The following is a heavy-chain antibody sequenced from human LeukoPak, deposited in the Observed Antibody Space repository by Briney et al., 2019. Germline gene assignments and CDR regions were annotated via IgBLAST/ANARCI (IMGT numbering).Heavy chain of an antibody. CDR2: ITSDSATI. CDR1: GFTFSTYN. Sequence: PGGSLRLSCAASGFTFSTYNMNWVRHAPGEGVEGVSYITSDSATIYYADSVKGRFTISRDNAKNSLYLQMNSLGGEDTAVYYCARRQVGANPFDRWGQGTLVTVSS. CDR3: ARRQVGANPFDR. V-gene: IGHV3-48*01. D-gene: IGHD1-26*01. J-gene: IGHJ4*02.